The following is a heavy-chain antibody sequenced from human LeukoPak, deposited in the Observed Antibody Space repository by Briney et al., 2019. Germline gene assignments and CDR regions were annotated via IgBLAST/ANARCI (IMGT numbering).Heavy chain of an antibody. V-gene: IGHV3-48*04. Sequence: GGSPRLSCAASGFTFSSYSMNWVRQAPGKGLEWVSYISSSSSTIYYADSVKGRFTISRDNAKNSLYLQMNSLRAEDTAVYYCARDLSVDSSGWYEGIDYWGQGTLVTVSS. CDR3: ARDLSVDSSGWYEGIDY. CDR2: ISSSSSTI. J-gene: IGHJ4*02. CDR1: GFTFSSYS. D-gene: IGHD6-19*01.